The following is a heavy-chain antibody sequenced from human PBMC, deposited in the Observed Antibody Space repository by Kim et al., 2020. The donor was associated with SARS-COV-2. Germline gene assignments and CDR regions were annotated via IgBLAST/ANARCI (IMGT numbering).Heavy chain of an antibody. V-gene: IGHV4-59*13. CDR3: ARVVRGVITN. D-gene: IGHD3-10*01. J-gene: IGHJ4*02. CDR2: IYFSGNT. CDR1: GDSISSYY. Sequence: SETLSLTCTVSGDSISSYYWSWIRKPPGKGLEWIGYIYFSGNTNYNPSLKSRVTISVDTSRNQFSLKLSSVTAADTAVYYCARVVRGVITNWGQGTLVTVSS.